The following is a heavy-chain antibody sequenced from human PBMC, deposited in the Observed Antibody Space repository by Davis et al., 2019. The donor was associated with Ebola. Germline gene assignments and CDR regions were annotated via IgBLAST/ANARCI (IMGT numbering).Heavy chain of an antibody. CDR3: TTPGGQDSGYDVFDI. D-gene: IGHD5-12*01. CDR1: GYTFISYG. J-gene: IGHJ3*02. Sequence: AASVKVSCKASGYTFISYGITWVRQAPGQGLEWMGWISPYNGNTNSAQKFQGRVTMTTDTSTTTVYMDLSSLRSEDTALYYCTTPGGQDSGYDVFDIWGQGTMVTVSS. CDR2: ISPYNGNT. V-gene: IGHV1-18*01.